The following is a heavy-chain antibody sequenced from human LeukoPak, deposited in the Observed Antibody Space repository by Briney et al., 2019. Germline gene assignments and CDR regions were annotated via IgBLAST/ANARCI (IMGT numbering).Heavy chain of an antibody. CDR3: ARGDYESSGHYVGESS. CDR1: GGSISSGGYS. V-gene: IGHV4-30-2*01. D-gene: IGHD3-22*01. J-gene: IGHJ5*02. CDR2: IYHSGST. Sequence: PSETLSLTCAVSGGSISSGGYSWSWIRQPPGKGLEWIGYIYHSGSTYYNPSLKSRATISVDRSKNQFSLKLSSVTAADTAVYYCARGDYESSGHYVGESSWGQGTLVTVSS.